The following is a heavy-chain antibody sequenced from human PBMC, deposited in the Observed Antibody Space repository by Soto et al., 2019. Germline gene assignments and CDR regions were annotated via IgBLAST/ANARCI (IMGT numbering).Heavy chain of an antibody. CDR2: ISGTGYST. Sequence: EVHLLESGGGLVQPGGSLRLSCAASGFTFSSYGMIWVRQGPGKGLEWVSGISGTGYSTNYADSVKGRFNISRDNSKNTLYLHMNSLRAEDTAVYYCAKVSHKNLVLWYFDSWGQGTLVPVSS. CDR1: GFTFSSYG. J-gene: IGHJ4*02. V-gene: IGHV3-23*01. CDR3: AKVSHKNLVLWYFDS. D-gene: IGHD6-6*01.